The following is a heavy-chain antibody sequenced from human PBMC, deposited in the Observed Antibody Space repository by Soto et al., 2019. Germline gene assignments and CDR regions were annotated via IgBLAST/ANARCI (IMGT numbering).Heavy chain of an antibody. D-gene: IGHD5-18*01. CDR1: GFSFSDYY. CDR3: ARARGYSYGHFDY. Sequence: GGSLRLSCVASGFSFSDYYMTWIRQAPGKGLEWVSCISDSGTAISYADSVKGRFTISRDNARNTLYLQMNSLRAEDTAVYFCARARGYSYGHFDYWGQGTLVTVSS. V-gene: IGHV3-11*01. J-gene: IGHJ4*02. CDR2: ISDSGTAI.